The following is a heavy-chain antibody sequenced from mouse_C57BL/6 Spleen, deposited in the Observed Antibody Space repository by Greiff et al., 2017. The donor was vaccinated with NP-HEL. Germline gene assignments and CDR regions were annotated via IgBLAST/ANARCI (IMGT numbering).Heavy chain of an antibody. CDR2: ISSGSSTI. CDR1: GFTFSDYG. V-gene: IGHV5-17*01. J-gene: IGHJ3*01. D-gene: IGHD2-4*01. CDR3: ARVDDYDVFAY. Sequence: EVKLVESGGGLVKPGGSLKLSCAASGFTFSDYGMHWVRQAPEKGLEWVAYISSGSSTIYYADTVKGRITISRDNAKNALFLQMTSLRSEDTSIYYCARVDDYDVFAYWGQGTLVTVSA.